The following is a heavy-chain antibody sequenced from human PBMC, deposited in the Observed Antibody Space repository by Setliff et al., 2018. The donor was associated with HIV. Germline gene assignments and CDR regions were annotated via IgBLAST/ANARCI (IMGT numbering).Heavy chain of an antibody. J-gene: IGHJ5*02. CDR2: INHSGST. CDR3: AKEDPYYYETPEGFDP. Sequence: PSETLSLTCAVYGGSCSGYYWSWIRQPPGKGLEWIGEINHSGSTNYNMSLWSRVTISLDASRNQFSLRLNSVTAADTAMYYCAKEDPYYYETPEGFDPWGQGTPVTVSS. V-gene: IGHV4-34*01. D-gene: IGHD3-22*01. CDR1: GGSCSGYY.